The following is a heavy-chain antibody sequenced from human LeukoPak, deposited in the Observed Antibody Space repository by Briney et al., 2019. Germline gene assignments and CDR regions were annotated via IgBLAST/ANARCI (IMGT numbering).Heavy chain of an antibody. D-gene: IGHD5-12*01. Sequence: SGGSLRLSCAASGFTFDDYGMSWVRQAPGKGLEWVSGINWNGGNTGYADSVKGRFTISRDNAKNSHYLQMNSLRAEDTALYYCARAYSGYENYYYYSYMDVWGKGTTVTDSS. CDR2: INWNGGNT. J-gene: IGHJ6*03. V-gene: IGHV3-20*04. CDR1: GFTFDDYG. CDR3: ARAYSGYENYYYYSYMDV.